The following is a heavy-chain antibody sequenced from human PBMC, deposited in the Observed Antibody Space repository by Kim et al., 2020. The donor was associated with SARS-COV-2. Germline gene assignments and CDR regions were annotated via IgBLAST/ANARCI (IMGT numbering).Heavy chain of an antibody. D-gene: IGHD3-22*01. CDR1: GGSVSSGSYY. Sequence: SETLSLTCTVSGGSVSSGSYYWSWIRQPPGKGLEWIGYIYYSGSTNYTPSLKSRVTISVGTSKNQFSLKLSSVTAADTSVYYCAGEGYYDSSGYFKTDAFDIWGPGTMVTVSS. CDR2: IYYSGST. J-gene: IGHJ3*02. V-gene: IGHV4-61*01. CDR3: AGEGYYDSSGYFKTDAFDI.